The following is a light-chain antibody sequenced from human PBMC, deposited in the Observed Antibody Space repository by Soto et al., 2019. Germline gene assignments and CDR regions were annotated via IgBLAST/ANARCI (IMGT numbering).Light chain of an antibody. J-gene: IGKJ1*01. CDR3: QQYGTLPWT. CDR2: GTS. CDR1: QSVSSSS. Sequence: IVMTQSPRTLSLSPWEKEKLCCRVSQSVSSSSLAWFQQKPGQAPRLLIYGTSRRVTGIPDRFSGSGSGTDFTLTISRLEPEDFAVYHCQQYGTLPWTFGQGTKVDIK. V-gene: IGKV3-20*01.